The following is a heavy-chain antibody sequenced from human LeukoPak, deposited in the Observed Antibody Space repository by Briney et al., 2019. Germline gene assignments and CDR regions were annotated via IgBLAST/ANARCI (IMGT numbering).Heavy chain of an antibody. J-gene: IGHJ4*02. CDR3: ARGAYYYDSSGYYYV. V-gene: IGHV1-2*02. CDR2: INPNSGGT. Sequence: ASVKVSCKASGYTFTGYYMHWVRQAPGQGLERMGWINPNSGGTNYAQKFQGRVTMTRDTSISTAYMELSRLRSDDTAVYYCARGAYYYDSSGYYYVWGQGTLVTVSS. CDR1: GYTFTGYY. D-gene: IGHD3-22*01.